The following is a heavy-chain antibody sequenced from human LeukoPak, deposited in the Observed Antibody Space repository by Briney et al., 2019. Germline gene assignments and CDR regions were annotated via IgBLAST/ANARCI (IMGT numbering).Heavy chain of an antibody. CDR1: GGSISSYY. CDR3: AREEGSVRDGYNYYFDY. Sequence: SSETLSLTCTVSGGSISSYYWSWIRQPPGKGLEWIGYIYYSGSTDYNPSLKSRVTISIDTSKNQFSLKLSSVTAADTAVYYCAREEGSVRDGYNYYFDYWGQGTLVTVSS. V-gene: IGHV4-59*12. D-gene: IGHD5-24*01. J-gene: IGHJ4*02. CDR2: IYYSGST.